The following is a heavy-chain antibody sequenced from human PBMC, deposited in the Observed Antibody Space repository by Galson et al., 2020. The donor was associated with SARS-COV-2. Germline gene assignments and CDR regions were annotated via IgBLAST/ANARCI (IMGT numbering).Heavy chain of an antibody. CDR1: GFTFSSYW. CDR2: IKHDGSEQ. D-gene: IGHD3-22*01. V-gene: IGHV3-7*01. Sequence: GGSLRLSCAASGFTFSSYWMNWVRQAPGKGLEWVANIKHDGSEQHYVDSVKGRITISRDNAKNSLYLQMNSLRAEDTAVYYCARYHYYDSSGNRYYAHGFDVWGQGTTVTVSS. CDR3: ARYHYYDSSGNRYYAHGFDV. J-gene: IGHJ6*02.